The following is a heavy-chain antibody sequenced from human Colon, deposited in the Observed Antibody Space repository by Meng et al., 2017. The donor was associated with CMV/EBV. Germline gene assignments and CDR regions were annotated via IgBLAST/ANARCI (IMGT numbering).Heavy chain of an antibody. D-gene: IGHD1-26*01. J-gene: IGHJ6*02. Sequence: GESLKISSAASGFTFSSYWMHWVRQTPGKGLVWVSRIDSDGITTRYADSVKGRFTFSRDNAKNTLYLQLNSLRAEDTAVYYCARAVVGGSGLDVWGQGTTVTVSS. V-gene: IGHV3-74*01. CDR1: GFTFSSYW. CDR3: ARAVVGGSGLDV. CDR2: IDSDGITT.